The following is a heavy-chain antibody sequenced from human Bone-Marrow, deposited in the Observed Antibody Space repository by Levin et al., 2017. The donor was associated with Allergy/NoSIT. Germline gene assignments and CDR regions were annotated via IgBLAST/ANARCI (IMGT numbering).Heavy chain of an antibody. V-gene: IGHV4-59*01. D-gene: IGHD6-13*01. CDR3: ARGDRGRPRYSPRRGWFDP. CDR2: IYYSGST. J-gene: IGHJ5*02. Sequence: SETLSLTCTVSGGSISSYYWSWIRQPPGKGLEWIGYIYYSGSTNYNPSLKSRVTISVDTSKNQFSLKLSSVTAADTAVYYCARGDRGRPRYSPRRGWFDPWGQGTLVTVSS. CDR1: GGSISSYY.